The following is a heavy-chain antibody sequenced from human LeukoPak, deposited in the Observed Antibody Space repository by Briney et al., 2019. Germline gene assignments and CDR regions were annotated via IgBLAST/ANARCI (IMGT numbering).Heavy chain of an antibody. Sequence: SETLSLTCAVYGGSFSGYYWSWIRQPPGKGLEWIGEINHSGSTNYNPSLKSRVTISVDTSKNQFSLKLSSVTAADTAVYYCARDYAGWFDPWGQGTLVTVSS. CDR1: GGSFSGYY. CDR2: INHSGST. CDR3: ARDYAGWFDP. D-gene: IGHD4-17*01. J-gene: IGHJ5*02. V-gene: IGHV4-34*01.